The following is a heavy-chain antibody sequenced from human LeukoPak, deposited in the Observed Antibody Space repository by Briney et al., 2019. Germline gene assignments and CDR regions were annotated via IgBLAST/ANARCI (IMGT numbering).Heavy chain of an antibody. CDR3: ARNQYSDRWTGSPYYYYGMDV. J-gene: IGHJ6*02. CDR1: GYTFTIYY. V-gene: IGHV1-46*01. CDR2: INPSGGST. D-gene: IGHD2/OR15-2a*01. Sequence: ASVTVSFTASGYTFTIYYMHWVRQAPGQGLEWMGIINPSGGSTSYAQKFQGRVTMTRDTSTSTVYMELCSLRSEDTAVYYCARNQYSDRWTGSPYYYYGMDVWGQGTTVTVSS.